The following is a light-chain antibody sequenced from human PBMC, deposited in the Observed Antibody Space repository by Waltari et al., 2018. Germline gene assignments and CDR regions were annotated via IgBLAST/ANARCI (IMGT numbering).Light chain of an antibody. Sequence: QSVLTQPPSASGTPGQRVTIPCFGRSSNIGSTTVHWSQQLPGTAPKLRVSCNNHRPKVGPDGFSGSKSGASASLAVSGLQSVVEADYDCEAWDDRVSGGVFGGGTELTVL. CDR2: CNN. CDR3: EAWDDRVSGGV. V-gene: IGLV1-44*01. J-gene: IGLJ3*02. CDR1: SSNIGSTT.